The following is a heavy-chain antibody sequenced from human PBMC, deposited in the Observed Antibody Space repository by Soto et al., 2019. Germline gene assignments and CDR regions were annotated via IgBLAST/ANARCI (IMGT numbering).Heavy chain of an antibody. CDR2: IYYSGNT. CDR1: GGAISSSSYF. V-gene: IGHV4-39*01. Sequence: QLQLQESGPGLVKPSETLSLTCAVSGGAISSSSYFWGWIRQPPGEDLEWIGHIYYSGNTYYNPSLKTRVAISVDTSKNQFSLKLRSVTAADTVVYYCARQRKIATAYFDYWGQGARVTVSS. J-gene: IGHJ4*02. CDR3: ARQRKIATAYFDY. D-gene: IGHD6-13*01.